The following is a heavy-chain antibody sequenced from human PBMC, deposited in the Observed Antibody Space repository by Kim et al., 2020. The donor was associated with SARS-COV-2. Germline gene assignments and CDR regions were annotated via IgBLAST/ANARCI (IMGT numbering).Heavy chain of an antibody. D-gene: IGHD2-21*01. CDR2: TMWNSDGT. CDR1: GFTSNDYA. Sequence: GGSLRLSCAASGFTSNDYAMHWVRQAPGKGLEWVSATMWNSDGTGYADSVKGRFIISRDKDKNFLYLQMNSLRPEDTALYYCTRDVLAGGADVWGQGTAVIVSS. V-gene: IGHV3-9*02. CDR3: TRDVLAGGADV. J-gene: IGHJ6*02.